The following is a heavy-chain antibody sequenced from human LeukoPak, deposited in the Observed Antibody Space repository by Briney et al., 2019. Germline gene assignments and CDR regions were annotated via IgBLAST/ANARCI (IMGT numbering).Heavy chain of an antibody. D-gene: IGHD1-26*01. CDR1: GYTFTSYD. J-gene: IGHJ6*02. CDR3: ASSYSVTYYYYYGMDV. CDR2: MNPNSGNT. V-gene: IGHV1-8*01. Sequence: ASVKVSCKASGYTFTSYDINWVRQATGQGLEWMGWMNPNSGNTGYAQKFQGRVTMTRNTSISTAYMELSSLRSGDTAVYYCASSYSVTYYYYYGMDVWGQGTTVTVSS.